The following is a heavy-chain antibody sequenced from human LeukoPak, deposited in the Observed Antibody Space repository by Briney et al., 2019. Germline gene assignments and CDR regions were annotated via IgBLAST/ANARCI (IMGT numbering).Heavy chain of an antibody. V-gene: IGHV3-7*01. D-gene: IGHD2-15*01. J-gene: IGHJ4*02. CDR1: GFTFSSYW. CDR2: IKQDGSAK. Sequence: PGGSLRLSCAASGFTFSSYWMSWVRQAPGKGLEWVANIKQDGSAKYYVASMKGRFTITKDNAKNSLYLQMGSLRAEDTAVYYCARFSGRNWGQGTLVTVSS. CDR3: ARFSGRN.